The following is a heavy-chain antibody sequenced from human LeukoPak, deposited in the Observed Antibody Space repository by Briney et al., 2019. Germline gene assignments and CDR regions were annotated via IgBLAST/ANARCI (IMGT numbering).Heavy chain of an antibody. J-gene: IGHJ4*02. CDR3: ARGYCSSTSCYTHFDY. CDR2: IIPIFGRA. CDR1: GGTFSSYA. Sequence: SVKVSCKASGGTFSSYAISWVRQAPGQGLEWMGGIIPIFGRANYAQKFQGRVTITTDESTSTAYMELSSLSSEDTAVYYCARGYCSSTSCYTHFDYWGQGTLVTVSS. V-gene: IGHV1-69*05. D-gene: IGHD2-2*02.